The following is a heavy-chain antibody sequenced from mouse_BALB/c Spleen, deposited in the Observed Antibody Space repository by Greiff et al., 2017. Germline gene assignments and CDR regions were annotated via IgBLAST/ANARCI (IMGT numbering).Heavy chain of an antibody. V-gene: IGHV2-9*02. Sequence: VKLVESGPGLVAPSQSLSITCTVSGFSLTSYGVHWVRQPPGKGLEWLGVIWAGGSTNYNSALMSRLSISKDNSKSQVFLKMNSLQTDDTAMYYCASYDYDVAWFAYWGQGTLVTVSA. CDR3: ASYDYDVAWFAY. CDR1: GFSLTSYG. D-gene: IGHD2-4*01. CDR2: IWAGGST. J-gene: IGHJ3*01.